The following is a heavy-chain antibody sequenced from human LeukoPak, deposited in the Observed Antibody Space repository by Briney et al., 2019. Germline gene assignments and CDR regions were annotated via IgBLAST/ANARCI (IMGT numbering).Heavy chain of an antibody. CDR1: GGSISSGGYY. Sequence: SETLSLTCTVSGGSISSGGYYWSWIRQHPGKGLEWIGYIYYSGSTYYNPSLKSRVTISVDTSKNQFSLKLSSVTAADTAVYYCARARYYYDSSGYWPRGYYFDYWGQGTLVTVSS. J-gene: IGHJ4*02. CDR2: IYYSGST. CDR3: ARARYYYDSSGYWPRGYYFDY. D-gene: IGHD3-22*01. V-gene: IGHV4-31*03.